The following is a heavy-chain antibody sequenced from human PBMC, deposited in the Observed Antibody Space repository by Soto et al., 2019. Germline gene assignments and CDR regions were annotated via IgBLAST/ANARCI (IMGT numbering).Heavy chain of an antibody. CDR2: MNPNSGNT. V-gene: IGHV1-8*01. CDR1: GYTFTIYY. D-gene: IGHD4-17*01. J-gene: IGHJ6*02. CDR3: ARRGFTTVTTQFYGMDF. Sequence: ASVKVSCKASGYTFTIYYINWVRQATGQGLEWMGWMNPNSGNTGYAQKFQGRVTMTRNTSISTAYMELSSLRSEDTAVYYCARRGFTTVTTQFYGMDFWSQGTTVTVSS.